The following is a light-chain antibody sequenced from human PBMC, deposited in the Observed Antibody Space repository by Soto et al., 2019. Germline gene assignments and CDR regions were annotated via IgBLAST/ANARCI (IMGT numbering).Light chain of an antibody. CDR1: SSNVGRYY. CDR2: DNS. J-gene: IGLJ2*01. CDR3: ATWDTSLSDVV. Sequence: QSVLTQPPSVSAAPGQKVTISCSGSSSNVGRYYVSWYQQIPGTAPKLLIYDNSNRPSGIPDRFSASKSGTSATLGITGLQTGDEADYYCATWDTSLSDVVFGGGTKVTVL. V-gene: IGLV1-51*01.